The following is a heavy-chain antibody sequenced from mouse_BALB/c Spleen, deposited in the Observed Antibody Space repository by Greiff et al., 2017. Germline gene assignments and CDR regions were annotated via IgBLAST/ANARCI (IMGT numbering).Heavy chain of an antibody. V-gene: IGHV4-1*02. CDR3: ARRGGSTPWFAY. CDR1: GFDFSRYW. D-gene: IGHD1-1*01. J-gene: IGHJ3*01. CDR2: INPDSSTI. Sequence: EVKLLESGGGLVQPGGPLKLSCAASGFDFSRYWMSWVRQAPGKGLEWIGEINPDSSTINYTPSLKDKFIISRDNAKNTLYLQMSKVRSEDTALYYCARRGGSTPWFAYWGQGTLVTVSA.